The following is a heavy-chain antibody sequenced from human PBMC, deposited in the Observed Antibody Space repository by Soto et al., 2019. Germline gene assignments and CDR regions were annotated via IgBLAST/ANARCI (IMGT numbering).Heavy chain of an antibody. Sequence: QVQLVQSGAEVKKPGSSVKVSCKASGGTFSSYAISWVRQAPGQGLEWMGGIIPIFGTANYAQKFQGRVTITADESTSTAYMELSNLRSEDTAVYYCARDLTYYYDSSGYPDAFDIWGQGTMVTVSS. V-gene: IGHV1-69*01. CDR2: IIPIFGTA. CDR1: GGTFSSYA. CDR3: ARDLTYYYDSSGYPDAFDI. D-gene: IGHD3-22*01. J-gene: IGHJ3*02.